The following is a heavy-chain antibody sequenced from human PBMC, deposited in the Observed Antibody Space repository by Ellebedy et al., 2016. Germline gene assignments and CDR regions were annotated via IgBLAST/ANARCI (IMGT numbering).Heavy chain of an antibody. Sequence: ASVKVSCXPSGYTFSNYYIHWVRQAPGQGLEWTGIFNPSCDGTTYLQKFQGRFAITSDTSTSTVYMELRSLTSEDTAMYYCTTSYVTLGEHDYWGQGTLVTVSS. CDR1: GYTFSNYY. J-gene: IGHJ4*02. V-gene: IGHV1-46*01. CDR3: TTSYVTLGEHDY. D-gene: IGHD3-16*01. CDR2: FNPSCDGT.